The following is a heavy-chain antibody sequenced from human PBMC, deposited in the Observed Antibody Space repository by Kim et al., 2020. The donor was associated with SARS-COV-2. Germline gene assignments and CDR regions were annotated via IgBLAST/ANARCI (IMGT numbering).Heavy chain of an antibody. J-gene: IGHJ6*02. D-gene: IGHD6-13*01. CDR3: ARGGRLAAAQYYYYYYGMDV. V-gene: IGHV4-34*01. CDR1: GGSFSGYY. CDR2: INHSGST. Sequence: SETLSLTCAVYGGSFSGYYWSWIRQPPGKGLEWIGEINHSGSTNYNPSLKSRVTISVDTSKNQFSLKLSSVTAADTAVYYCARGGRLAAAQYYYYYYGMDVWGQGTTVTVSS.